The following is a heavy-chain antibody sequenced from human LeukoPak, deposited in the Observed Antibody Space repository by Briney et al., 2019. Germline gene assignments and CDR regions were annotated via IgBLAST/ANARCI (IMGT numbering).Heavy chain of an antibody. V-gene: IGHV3-11*01. CDR3: ARLGYCSSTSCYEDY. Sequence: GGSLRLSCAASGFTFSDYYMSWIRQAPGKGLEWVSYISSSGSTIYYADSVKGRFTISRDNAKNSLYLQMNSLRAEDTAVYYCARLGYCSSTSCYEDYWGQGTLVTVSS. D-gene: IGHD2-2*01. CDR2: ISSSGSTI. J-gene: IGHJ4*02. CDR1: GFTFSDYY.